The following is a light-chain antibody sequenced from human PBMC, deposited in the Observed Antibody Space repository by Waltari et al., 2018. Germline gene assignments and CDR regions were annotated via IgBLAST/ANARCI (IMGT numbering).Light chain of an antibody. V-gene: IGLV2-8*01. Sequence: QSALTQPPSASGSPGQSVTISCTGTSSDVGAYNYVSWYQQHPGKAPKLLIYEVNKRTAGFPEPFSGSKACNTASLTVSGLQAEDEAYYYCGSYAGSSRNVFGTGTKVSVL. CDR1: SSDVGAYNY. CDR2: EVN. CDR3: GSYAGSSRNV. J-gene: IGLJ1*01.